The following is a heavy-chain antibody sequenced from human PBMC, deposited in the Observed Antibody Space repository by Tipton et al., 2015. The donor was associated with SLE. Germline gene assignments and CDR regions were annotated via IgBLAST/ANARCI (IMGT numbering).Heavy chain of an antibody. J-gene: IGHJ3*02. CDR3: AREIMEVVEPAARGPHVFDS. Sequence: QGLEWMGWISGYNGNTNYGQKLQDRVTMTTDTSTSTAYMELRNLRSDDTAVYFCAREIMEVVEPAARGPHVFDSWGLGTMVPLSS. D-gene: IGHD2-2*01. CDR2: ISGYNGNT. V-gene: IGHV1-18*01.